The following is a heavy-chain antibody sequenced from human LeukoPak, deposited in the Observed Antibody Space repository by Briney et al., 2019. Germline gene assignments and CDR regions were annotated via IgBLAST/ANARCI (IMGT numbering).Heavy chain of an antibody. CDR2: IYYSGST. CDR3: AREPYYGSGSYSFDI. V-gene: IGHV4-59*01. CDR1: GGSMSFYY. J-gene: IGHJ3*02. D-gene: IGHD3-10*01. Sequence: PSETLSLTCTVSGGSMSFYYWSWIRQPPGKGLEWIGFIYYSGSTNHNPALKSRVTISVDTSKNQFSLRLSSVTAADMAVYYCAREPYYGSGSYSFDIWGQGTMVTVSS.